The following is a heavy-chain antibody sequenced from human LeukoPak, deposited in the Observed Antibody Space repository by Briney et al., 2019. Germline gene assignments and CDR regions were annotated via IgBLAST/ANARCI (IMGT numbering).Heavy chain of an antibody. J-gene: IGHJ4*02. V-gene: IGHV4-31*03. CDR3: ARGYYDTSAYSNPFDF. CDR1: GGSISSGGYY. D-gene: IGHD3-22*01. CDR2: IYYSGST. Sequence: PSQTLSLTCTVSGGSISSGGYYWSWIRQHPGKGLEWIGYIYYSGSTYYNPSLKSRVTISVDTSKNQFSLKLSSVTAADTAVYYCARGYYDTSAYSNPFDFWGQGTLVTVSS.